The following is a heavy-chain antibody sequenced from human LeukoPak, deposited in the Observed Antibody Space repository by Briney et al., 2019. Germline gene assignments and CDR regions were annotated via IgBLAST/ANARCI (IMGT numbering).Heavy chain of an antibody. CDR2: INHSGST. V-gene: IGHV4-34*01. Sequence: PSETLSLTCAVYGGSFSGYYWSWIRQPPGEGLEWIGEINHSGSTNYNPSLKSPVTISVETSKNQYSLKLSSVTAADTAVYYCATESGYCSGGSCLGGMDVWGQGTTVTVSS. CDR1: GGSFSGYY. D-gene: IGHD2-15*01. J-gene: IGHJ6*02. CDR3: ATESGYCSGGSCLGGMDV.